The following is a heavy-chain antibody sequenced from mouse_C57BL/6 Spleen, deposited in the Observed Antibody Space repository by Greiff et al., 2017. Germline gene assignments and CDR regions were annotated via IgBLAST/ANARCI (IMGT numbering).Heavy chain of an antibody. J-gene: IGHJ2*01. CDR2: IDPSDSET. CDR3: ARLITTVSHFDY. D-gene: IGHD1-1*01. CDR1: GYTFTSYW. Sequence: QVQLQQPGAELVRPGSSVKLSCKASGYTFTSYWMHWVKQRPIQGLEWIGNIDPSDSETHYNQKFKDKATLTVDKSSSTAYMQLSSLTSEDSAVYYCARLITTVSHFDYWGQGTTLTVSS. V-gene: IGHV1-52*01.